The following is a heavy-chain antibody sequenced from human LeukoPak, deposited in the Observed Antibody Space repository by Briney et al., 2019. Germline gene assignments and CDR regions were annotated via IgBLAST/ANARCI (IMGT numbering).Heavy chain of an antibody. CDR1: GYTFTSYG. J-gene: IGHJ6*02. Sequence: ASVKVSCKAPGYTFTSYGISWVRQAPGQGLEWMGWISAYNGNTNYAQKLQGRVTMTTDTSTSTAYMELRSLRSDDTAVYYCARVKLSHYYDSSGYSTYYYYGMDVWGQGTTVTVSS. CDR3: ARVKLSHYYDSSGYSTYYYYGMDV. CDR2: ISAYNGNT. V-gene: IGHV1-18*01. D-gene: IGHD3-22*01.